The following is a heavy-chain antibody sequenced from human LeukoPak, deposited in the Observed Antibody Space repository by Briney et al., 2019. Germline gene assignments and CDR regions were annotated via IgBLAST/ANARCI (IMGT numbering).Heavy chain of an antibody. Sequence: SETLSLTCTVSGGSISSYYWSWIRQSPGKGLEWIGYIYYDGSTNYSPSLKSRVTISVDTSKNQFSLKLSSVTAADTAVYYCARASIGGCGWYIGCRAFDIWGQGTMVTVSS. J-gene: IGHJ3*02. CDR2: IYYDGST. CDR1: GGSISSYY. CDR3: ARASIGGCGWYIGCRAFDI. V-gene: IGHV4-59*12. D-gene: IGHD6-19*01.